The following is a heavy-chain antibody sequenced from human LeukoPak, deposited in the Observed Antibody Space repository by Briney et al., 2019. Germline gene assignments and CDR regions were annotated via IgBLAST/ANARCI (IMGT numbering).Heavy chain of an antibody. CDR3: ARDRFRQPYTVTTMAGVWFDP. V-gene: IGHV1-2*02. CDR1: GYTFTGYY. D-gene: IGHD4-11*01. Sequence: AAVKVSCKASGYTFTGYYMHWVRQAPGQGLEWMGWINPNSGGTNYAQNFQGRVTMTRDTSISTAYMEVSRLRSDDTAVYYCARDRFRQPYTVTTMAGVWFDPWGQGTLVTVSS. J-gene: IGHJ5*02. CDR2: INPNSGGT.